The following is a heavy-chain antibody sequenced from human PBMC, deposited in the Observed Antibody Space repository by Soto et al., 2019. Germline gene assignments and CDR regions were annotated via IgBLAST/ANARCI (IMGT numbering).Heavy chain of an antibody. CDR2: INHSGST. D-gene: IGHD6-13*01. Sequence: EILSLTCAVYGGSFSGYYWSWIRQPPGKGLEWIGEINHSGSTNYNPSLKSRVTISVDTSKNQFSLKLSSVTAADTAVYYCARGNSSSWPNWFDPWGQGTLVTVSS. CDR1: GGSFSGYY. J-gene: IGHJ5*02. CDR3: ARGNSSSWPNWFDP. V-gene: IGHV4-34*01.